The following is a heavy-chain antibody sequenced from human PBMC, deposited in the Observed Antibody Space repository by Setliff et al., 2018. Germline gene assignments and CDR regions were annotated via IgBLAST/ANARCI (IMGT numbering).Heavy chain of an antibody. CDR1: GGSISSGGFY. D-gene: IGHD1-1*01. CDR2: FHTGGAT. J-gene: IGHJ4*02. V-gene: IGHV4-61*09. CDR3: ATTGTYRYFDY. Sequence: PSETLSLTCSVSGGSISSGGFYWSWIRQSAGRGLEWIGHFHTGGATYYNPSFESRVSISVDRSNNQFSLKLNSVTAADTAVYYCATTGTYRYFDYWGQGTLVTVSS.